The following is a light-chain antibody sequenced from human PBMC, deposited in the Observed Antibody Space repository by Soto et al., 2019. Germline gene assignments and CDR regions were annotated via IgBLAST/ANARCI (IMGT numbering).Light chain of an antibody. Sequence: DIQMTQSPSTLSASVGDRVTITCRASPGVNNWLAWFQQKPGKAPKLLIYDASTLESGVPSRFSGSRSGTEFTLTSSSLQPDDFSTYYCQQYSSFSFGQGTNVEIK. V-gene: IGKV1-5*01. J-gene: IGKJ1*01. CDR1: PGVNNW. CDR2: DAS. CDR3: QQYSSFS.